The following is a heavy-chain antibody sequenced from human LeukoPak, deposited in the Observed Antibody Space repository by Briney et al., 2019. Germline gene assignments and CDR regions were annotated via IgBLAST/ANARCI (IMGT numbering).Heavy chain of an antibody. Sequence: ASVQVSCKASGYTFPKYGISWVRQAPGQGLEWMAWISAYNGNTDSAQKLQARVTMTTDTSTSTAYMELRSLRSDDTAVYYCARARYLTGSRDDAFDIWGQGTVVTVSS. J-gene: IGHJ3*02. CDR2: ISAYNGNT. CDR1: GYTFPKYG. CDR3: ARARYLTGSRDDAFDI. V-gene: IGHV1-18*01. D-gene: IGHD1-26*01.